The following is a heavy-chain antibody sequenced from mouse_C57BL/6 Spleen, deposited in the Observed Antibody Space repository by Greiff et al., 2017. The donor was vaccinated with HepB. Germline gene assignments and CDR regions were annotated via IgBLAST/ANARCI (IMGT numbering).Heavy chain of an antibody. V-gene: IGHV1-82*01. D-gene: IGHD6-5*01. J-gene: IGHJ4*01. Sequence: VQLVESGPELVKPGASVKISCKASGYAFSSSWMNWVKQRPGKGLEWIGRIYPGDGDTNYNGKFKGKATLTADKSSSTAYMQLSSLTSEDSAVYFCARCLDTLWDYWGQGTSVTVSS. CDR1: GYAFSSSW. CDR2: IYPGDGDT. CDR3: ARCLDTLWDY.